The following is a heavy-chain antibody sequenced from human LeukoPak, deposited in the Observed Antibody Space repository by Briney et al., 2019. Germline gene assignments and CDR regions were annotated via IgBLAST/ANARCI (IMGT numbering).Heavy chain of an antibody. D-gene: IGHD5-12*01. CDR3: ARFRSDYEYYFDY. J-gene: IGHJ4*02. Sequence: SETLSLTCAVYGGSFSGYYWSWIRQPPGKGLEWIGEINHSGSTNYNPSLKSRVTISVDTSKNQFSLKLSSVTAADTAVYYCARFRSDYEYYFDYWGQGTLVTVSS. V-gene: IGHV4-34*01. CDR2: INHSGST. CDR1: GGSFSGYY.